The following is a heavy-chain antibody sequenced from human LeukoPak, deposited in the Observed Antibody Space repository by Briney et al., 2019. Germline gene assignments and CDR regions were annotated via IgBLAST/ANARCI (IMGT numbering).Heavy chain of an antibody. Sequence: GGSLRLSCAASGFTSSSYSMNWVRQAPGKGLEWVSYISSSSSTIYYADSVKGRFTISRDNAKNSLYLQMNSLRAEDTAVYYCARAAVVVPAASGDYWGQGTLVTVSS. V-gene: IGHV3-48*01. J-gene: IGHJ4*02. CDR2: ISSSSSTI. CDR3: ARAAVVVPAASGDY. CDR1: GFTSSSYS. D-gene: IGHD2-2*01.